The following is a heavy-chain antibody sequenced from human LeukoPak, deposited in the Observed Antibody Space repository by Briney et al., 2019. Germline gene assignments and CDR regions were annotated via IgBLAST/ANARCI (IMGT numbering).Heavy chain of an antibody. CDR1: GYTFTGYY. CDR2: INPNSGGT. CDR3: ARGPSGRYQNNNRFDP. V-gene: IGHV1-2*02. Sequence: ASVKVSCKASGYTFTGYYMHWVRQAPGQGLEWMGWINPNSGGTNYAQKFQGRVTMTRDTSISTAYMELSRLRSDDTAVYYCARGPSGRYQNNNRFDPWGQGTLVTVSS. D-gene: IGHD3-9*01. J-gene: IGHJ5*02.